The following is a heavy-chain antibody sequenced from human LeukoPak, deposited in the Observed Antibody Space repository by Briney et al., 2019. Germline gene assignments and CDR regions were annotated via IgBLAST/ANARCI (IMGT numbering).Heavy chain of an antibody. Sequence: GGSLRLSCAASGFTFSSYAMSWVRQAPGKGLEWVSAISGSGGSTYYADSVKGRFTISRDNSKNTLYLQMNSLRAEDTAVYYCAKGGLTYGSGSYGGVDYWGQGTLVTVSS. V-gene: IGHV3-23*01. CDR3: AKGGLTYGSGSYGGVDY. CDR2: ISGSGGST. CDR1: GFTFSSYA. J-gene: IGHJ4*02. D-gene: IGHD3-10*01.